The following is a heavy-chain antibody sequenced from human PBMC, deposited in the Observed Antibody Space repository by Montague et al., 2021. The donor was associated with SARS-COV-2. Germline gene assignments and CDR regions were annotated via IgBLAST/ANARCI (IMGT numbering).Heavy chain of an antibody. Sequence: QSGAEVKKPGESLKISCQASGYSFTSYWIAWVRQMPGKGLEWMGIIHPGDSETRYSPSFQGHVTFSVDKSTTTAYLQWRSLKASDTAIYYCARREDGFDSWGQGSLVTVSS. V-gene: IGHV5-51*01. CDR1: GYSFTSYW. J-gene: IGHJ4*02. CDR3: ARREDGFDS. CDR2: IHPGDSET.